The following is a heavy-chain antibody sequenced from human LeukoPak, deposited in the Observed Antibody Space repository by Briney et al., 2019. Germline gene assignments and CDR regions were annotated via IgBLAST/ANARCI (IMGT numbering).Heavy chain of an antibody. CDR1: GGSISGTPYY. D-gene: IGHD3-3*01. CDR2: IYYSGST. Sequence: SETLSLTCAISGGSISGTPYYWGWIRQPPGKGLEWIGSIYYSGSTYYNPSLKSRLTISVDTSKNQFSLKLSSATAADTAVYYCARASTIFGHFAYWGRGTLVTVSS. CDR3: ARASTIFGHFAY. V-gene: IGHV4-39*07. J-gene: IGHJ4*02.